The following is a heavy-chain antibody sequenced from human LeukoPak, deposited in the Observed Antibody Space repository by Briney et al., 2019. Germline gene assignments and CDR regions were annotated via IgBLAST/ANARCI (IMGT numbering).Heavy chain of an antibody. CDR3: ARGTGMAAAGTIYY. Sequence: GASVKVSCKASGGTFSSYAISWVRQAPGQGLEWMGGIIPIFGTANYAQKFQGRVTITTDESTSTAYMELSSLRSEDTAVYYCARGTGMAAAGTIYYWGQGTLVTVSS. V-gene: IGHV1-69*05. J-gene: IGHJ4*02. CDR1: GGTFSSYA. CDR2: IIPIFGTA. D-gene: IGHD6-13*01.